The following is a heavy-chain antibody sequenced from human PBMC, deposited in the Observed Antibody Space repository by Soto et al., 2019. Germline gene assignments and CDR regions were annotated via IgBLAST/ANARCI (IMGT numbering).Heavy chain of an antibody. CDR1: GFIFTKYW. J-gene: IGHJ6*02. V-gene: IGHV3-7*05. CDR2: MKPDGSVS. CDR3: TRTER. Sequence: EVQLVESGGGLVQPGGSLRLSCAASGFIFTKYWMSWVRQAPGKGLEWVASMKPDGSVSYYADSVKGRFTISRDDAKTSMFLQMNSLRAEDTAVYYCTRTERWGQGTAVTFSS.